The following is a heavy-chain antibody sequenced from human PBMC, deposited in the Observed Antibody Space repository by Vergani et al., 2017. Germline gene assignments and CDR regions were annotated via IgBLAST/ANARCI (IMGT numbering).Heavy chain of an antibody. CDR2: IYYSGRT. CDR3: ARGNSYGTSDY. J-gene: IGHJ4*02. V-gene: IGHV4-39*07. D-gene: IGHD5-18*01. Sequence: QLQLQESGPGLVKPSETLSLTCTVSGGSISSSSYYWGWIRQPPGKGLEWIGSIYYSGRTYYNPSLKSRVTISVDTSKNQFSLKLSSVTAADTAVYYCARGNSYGTSDYWGQGTLVTVSS. CDR1: GGSISSSSYY.